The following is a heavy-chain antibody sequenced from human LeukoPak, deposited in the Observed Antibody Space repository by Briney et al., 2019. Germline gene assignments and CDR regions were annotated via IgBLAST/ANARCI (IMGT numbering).Heavy chain of an antibody. Sequence: PGRSLRLSCAASGFTFSSYGMHWVRQAPGKGLEWVAVISYDGSNKYYADSVKGRFTISRDNYKNTLYLQMNSLRAEDTAVYYCAKSNCGGDCYLDYWGQGTLVTVSS. J-gene: IGHJ4*02. V-gene: IGHV3-30*18. CDR1: GFTFSSYG. CDR3: AKSNCGGDCYLDY. CDR2: ISYDGSNK. D-gene: IGHD2-21*02.